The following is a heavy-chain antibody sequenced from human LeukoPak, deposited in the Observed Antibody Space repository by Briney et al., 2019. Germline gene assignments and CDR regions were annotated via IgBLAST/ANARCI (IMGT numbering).Heavy chain of an antibody. CDR3: AKDPPRGSSGYRY. V-gene: IGHV3-23*01. CDR2: ISGSGGST. D-gene: IGHD3-22*01. CDR1: GFTFSSYW. Sequence: GGSLRLSCAASGFTFSSYWMSWVRQAPGKGLEWVSAISGSGGSTYYADSVKGRFAISRDNSKNTLYLQMNSLRAEDMAVYYCAKDPPRGSSGYRYWGQGTLVTVSS. J-gene: IGHJ4*02.